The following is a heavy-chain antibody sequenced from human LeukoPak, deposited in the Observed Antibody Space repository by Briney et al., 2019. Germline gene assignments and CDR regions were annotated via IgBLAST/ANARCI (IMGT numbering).Heavy chain of an antibody. Sequence: PSETLSLTCTVSGGSISSSSYYWSWIRQPPGKGLEWIGEVNHSGSTNYNPSLKSRVTISVDTYKNQFSLKLSSVTAADTAVYYCARNGRQQLVSDYWGQGTLVTVSS. CDR2: VNHSGST. CDR1: GGSISSSSYY. D-gene: IGHD6-13*01. V-gene: IGHV4-39*07. J-gene: IGHJ4*02. CDR3: ARNGRQQLVSDY.